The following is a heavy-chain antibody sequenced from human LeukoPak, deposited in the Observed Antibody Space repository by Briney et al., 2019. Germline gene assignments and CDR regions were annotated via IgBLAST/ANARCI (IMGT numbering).Heavy chain of an antibody. CDR2: IYYSGST. Sequence: PSETLSLTCTVSGGSISSYYWSWIRQPPGKGLEWIGYIYYSGSTNYNPSLKSRVTISVDTSKNQFSLKLSSVTAADTAVYYCARAPRQGYDYVWGSYRYGYFDYWGQGTLVTVSS. D-gene: IGHD3-16*02. V-gene: IGHV4-59*01. CDR1: GGSISSYY. CDR3: ARAPRQGYDYVWGSYRYGYFDY. J-gene: IGHJ4*02.